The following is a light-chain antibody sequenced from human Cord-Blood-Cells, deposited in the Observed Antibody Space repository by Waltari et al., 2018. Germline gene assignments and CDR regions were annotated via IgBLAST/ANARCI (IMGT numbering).Light chain of an antibody. CDR2: AAS. Sequence: DIQMTQSPSSLSASVGDRVTITCRASQSISSYLNWYQQKPGKAPKLLIYAASSLQSGVPSRFSSSGSGTDFTLTISSLQPEDFATYYCQQSYSTPWTCGQGTKVEIK. J-gene: IGKJ1*01. CDR1: QSISSY. V-gene: IGKV1-39*01. CDR3: QQSYSTPWT.